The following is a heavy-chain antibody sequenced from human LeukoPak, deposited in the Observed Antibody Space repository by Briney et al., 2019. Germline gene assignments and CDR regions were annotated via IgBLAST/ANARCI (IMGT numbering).Heavy chain of an antibody. V-gene: IGHV1-3*01. Sequence: ASVKVSCKASGYTFPTYAMHWVRQAPGQRLEWMGWINAGNGNTKYSQKFQGRVTITRDTSASTAYMELSSLRSEDTAVYYCATPTPDSSGWSFDYWGQGTLVTVSS. CDR1: GYTFPTYA. D-gene: IGHD6-19*01. J-gene: IGHJ4*02. CDR3: ATPTPDSSGWSFDY. CDR2: INAGNGNT.